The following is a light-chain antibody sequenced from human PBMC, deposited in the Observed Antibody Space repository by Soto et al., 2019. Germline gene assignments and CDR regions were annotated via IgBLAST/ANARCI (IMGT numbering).Light chain of an antibody. CDR3: QQRNNWPPIT. V-gene: IGKV3D-20*02. Sequence: EIVLTQSPGTLSLSPGERATLSCRASQSVSSSYLAWYQQKPGQPPRLVVYDSTLRANGVPDRFGGSRSGTDFTLTIDNLEPEDFAIYYCQQRNNWPPITFGQGTRPEIK. J-gene: IGKJ5*01. CDR2: DST. CDR1: QSVSSSY.